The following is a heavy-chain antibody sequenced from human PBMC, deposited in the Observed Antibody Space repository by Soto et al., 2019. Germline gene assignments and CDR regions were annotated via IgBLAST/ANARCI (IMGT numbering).Heavy chain of an antibody. V-gene: IGHV3-23*01. Sequence: LRLSCAASGFTCSSYAMSWVRQAPGKGLEWVPAISGSGGSTYYADSVKGRFTISRDNSKNTLYLQMNSLRAEDTAVYYCAKAPTAMVKFFDYWGQGTLVTVSS. D-gene: IGHD5-18*01. CDR3: AKAPTAMVKFFDY. CDR1: GFTCSSYA. J-gene: IGHJ4*02. CDR2: ISGSGGST.